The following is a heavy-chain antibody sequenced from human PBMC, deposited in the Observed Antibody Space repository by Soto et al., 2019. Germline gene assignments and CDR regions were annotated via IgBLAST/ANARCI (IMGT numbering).Heavy chain of an antibody. Sequence: SETLSLTCTVSGGSISSSSYYWGWIRQPPGKGLEWIGSIYYSGSTYYNPSLKSRVTISVDTSKNQFSLKLSSVTAADTAVYYWARVRNYYDSSGPLARGYYYGMDVWGQGTTVTVSS. D-gene: IGHD3-22*01. V-gene: IGHV4-39*01. CDR1: GGSISSSSYY. CDR2: IYYSGST. J-gene: IGHJ6*02. CDR3: ARVRNYYDSSGPLARGYYYGMDV.